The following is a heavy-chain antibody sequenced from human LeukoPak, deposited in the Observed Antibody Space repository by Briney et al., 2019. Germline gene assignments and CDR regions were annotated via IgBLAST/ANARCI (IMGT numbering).Heavy chain of an antibody. CDR3: ARGGSTYYDSSGYLYFDY. D-gene: IGHD3-22*01. Sequence: PGGSLRLSCAASGFTFGSYSMNWVRQAPGKGLEWVSSISSSSSYIYYADSVKGRFTISRDNAKNSLYLQMNSLRAEDTAVYYCARGGSTYYDSSGYLYFDYWGQGTLVTVSS. V-gene: IGHV3-21*01. CDR2: ISSSSSYI. J-gene: IGHJ4*02. CDR1: GFTFGSYS.